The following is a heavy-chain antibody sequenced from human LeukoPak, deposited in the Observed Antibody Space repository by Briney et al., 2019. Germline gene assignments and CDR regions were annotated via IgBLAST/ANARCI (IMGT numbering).Heavy chain of an antibody. J-gene: IGHJ4*02. CDR1: GGSISSGGYY. V-gene: IGHV4-39*07. CDR2: INHSGST. CDR3: ARVRGLWYGDY. D-gene: IGHD2-21*01. Sequence: PSETLSLTCTVSGGSISSGGYYWSWIRQPPGKGLEWIGEINHSGSTNYNPSLKSRVTISVDTSKNQFSLKLSSVTAADTAVYYCARVRGLWYGDYWGQGTLVTVSS.